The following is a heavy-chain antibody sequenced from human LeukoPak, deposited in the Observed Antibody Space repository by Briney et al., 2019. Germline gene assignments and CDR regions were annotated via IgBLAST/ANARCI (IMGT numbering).Heavy chain of an antibody. D-gene: IGHD3-22*01. V-gene: IGHV3-21*01. Sequence: GGSLRLFCAASGFTFSGYSMNWVRQAPGGGREWVSSIISSSSYIYYAGSVKSRFTISRDNAKNSLYLQINSLRAEDTAVYYCARDRARTSYYYDSSGYFGWFDPWGQGTLVTVSS. CDR3: ARDRARTSYYYDSSGYFGWFDP. CDR1: GFTFSGYS. J-gene: IGHJ5*02. CDR2: IISSSSYI.